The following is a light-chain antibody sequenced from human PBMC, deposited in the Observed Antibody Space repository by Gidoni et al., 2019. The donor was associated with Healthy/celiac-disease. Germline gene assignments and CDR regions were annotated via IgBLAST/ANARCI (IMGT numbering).Light chain of an antibody. J-gene: IGKJ1*01. CDR2: DAS. V-gene: IGKV3-20*01. Sequence: ELVLTQSTFTLSLSPGERATLSCRASKSVSSSYLAWYQQKPGHAPMLLIYDASSRATGIPDRFSVSGYGTDFTLTISRLEPEDFAVYDCHQYGSAPKTLXQXTKVEIK. CDR3: HQYGSAPKT. CDR1: KSVSSSY.